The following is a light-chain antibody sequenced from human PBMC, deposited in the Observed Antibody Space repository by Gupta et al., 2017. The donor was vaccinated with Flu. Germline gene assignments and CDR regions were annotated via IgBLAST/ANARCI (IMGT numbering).Light chain of an antibody. J-gene: IGKJ4*01. CDR1: RDSLYSSKNKNY. Sequence: IVFTQSPYSLPASLRGRATIKCKSRRDSLYSSKNKNYLDWYQQKPGQPPRLLIYWASTREPGVPDRFSGSGSGTDFTLTITSLQAEDMAIYYCQQYYDTPLTFGGGTKVEIK. V-gene: IGKV4-1*01. CDR2: WAS. CDR3: QQYYDTPLT.